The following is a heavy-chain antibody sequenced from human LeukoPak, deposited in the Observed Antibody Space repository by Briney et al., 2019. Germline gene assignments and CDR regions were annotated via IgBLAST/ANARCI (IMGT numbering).Heavy chain of an antibody. CDR2: ISYDGSNK. Sequence: GRSLRLSCAASGFTFSSYAMHWVRQAPGKGLDGVAVISYDGSNKYYADSVKGRFTISRDNSKNTLYLQMNSLRAEDTAVYYCARDLSYGGYDYWGQGTLVTVSS. J-gene: IGHJ4*02. V-gene: IGHV3-30*04. CDR3: ARDLSYGGYDY. CDR1: GFTFSSYA. D-gene: IGHD2/OR15-2a*01.